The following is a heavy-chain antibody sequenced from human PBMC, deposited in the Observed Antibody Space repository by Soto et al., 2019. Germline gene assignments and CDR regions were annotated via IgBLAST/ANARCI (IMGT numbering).Heavy chain of an antibody. CDR3: ARSAISPYGGLIGPFDY. CDR1: GYTFTAYA. D-gene: IGHD3-16*02. J-gene: IGHJ4*02. V-gene: IGHV1-3*05. Sequence: QVQLVQSGGEEKKPGASVKLSCEASGYTFTAYAIHWLRQAPGQRLEWMAWINPGNTNTKYSQKFLGRVSIARDTSASTAYLGLGSLRSEDTAVYYCARSAISPYGGLIGPFDYWGQGNLVTVSS. CDR2: INPGNTNT.